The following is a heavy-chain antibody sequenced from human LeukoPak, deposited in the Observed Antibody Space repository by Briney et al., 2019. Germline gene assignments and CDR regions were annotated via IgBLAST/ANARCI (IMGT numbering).Heavy chain of an antibody. Sequence: GGSLRLSCAASGFTFSRYGIHWVRQAPGKALEWVATIWYDGSKNYYAESVKGRFTISRDDSKNTVYLQMNSLRVDDTALYYCARDNGGPSGYQEGWGPGTLVTVSS. D-gene: IGHD5-12*01. V-gene: IGHV3-33*01. CDR2: IWYDGSKN. CDR3: ARDNGGPSGYQEG. CDR1: GFTFSRYG. J-gene: IGHJ4*02.